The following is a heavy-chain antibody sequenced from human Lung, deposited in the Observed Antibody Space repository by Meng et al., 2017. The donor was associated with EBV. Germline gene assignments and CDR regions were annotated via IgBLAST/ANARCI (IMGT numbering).Heavy chain of an antibody. J-gene: IGHJ4*02. Sequence: VLLRQWGAGLLKPSETLSLTCGVYGGSFSGYSWTWIRQPPGKGLEWIGEIYHSGSTNYNPFLKSRVTISVDKSKNQFSLKLTSVTAADTAVYYCARGGYYSFDYWGQGTLVTVLL. CDR1: GGSFSGYS. CDR2: IYHSGST. D-gene: IGHD5-18*01. V-gene: IGHV4-34*01. CDR3: ARGGYYSFDY.